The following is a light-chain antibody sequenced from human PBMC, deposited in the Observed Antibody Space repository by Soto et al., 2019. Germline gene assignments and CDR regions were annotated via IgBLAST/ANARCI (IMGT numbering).Light chain of an antibody. J-gene: IGKJ1*01. CDR2: GAS. CDR1: QSVNNDY. V-gene: IGKV3-20*01. Sequence: EIGLTQSPGTLSLSPGERAALSCRSSQSVNNDYLAWYHQKPGRAPRLVIYGASKRATGIPDRFSGSGSGTDFTLTISRLEPEYFAVYYCQEYGSSPWTVGQGTNVEI. CDR3: QEYGSSPWT.